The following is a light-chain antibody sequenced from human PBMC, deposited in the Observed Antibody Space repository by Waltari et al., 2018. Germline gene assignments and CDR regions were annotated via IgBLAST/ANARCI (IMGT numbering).Light chain of an antibody. Sequence: DIHMTQSPSSLSASVGDRVTITCRASQSISSYLNWYQQKPGKAPKLLIYAASSWQSGVPSRFSGSGSGTDFTLTISSLQPEDFATYYCQQSYSTLWTFGQGTKVEIK. CDR3: QQSYSTLWT. CDR1: QSISSY. V-gene: IGKV1-39*01. CDR2: AAS. J-gene: IGKJ1*01.